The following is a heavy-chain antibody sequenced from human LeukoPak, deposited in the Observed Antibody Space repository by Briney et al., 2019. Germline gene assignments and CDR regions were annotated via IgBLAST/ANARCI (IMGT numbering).Heavy chain of an antibody. J-gene: IGHJ4*02. Sequence: SETLSLTCTVSGGSINGYYWSWIRQPPGKGLEWIGYISSTGTTNYNPSLNSRVTISVDTSKNQFSLKLSSVTAADTAVYYCARAPGYYGSATYIRGFDDWGQGTLVTVSS. CDR1: GGSINGYY. CDR3: ARAPGYYGSATYIRGFDD. D-gene: IGHD3-10*01. V-gene: IGHV4-59*01. CDR2: ISSTGTT.